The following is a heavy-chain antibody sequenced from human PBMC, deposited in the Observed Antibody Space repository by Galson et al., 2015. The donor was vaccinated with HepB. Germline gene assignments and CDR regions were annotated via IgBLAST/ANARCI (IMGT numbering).Heavy chain of an antibody. J-gene: IGHJ4*02. CDR1: GLTFSGYA. CDR2: ISPRGTKT. CDR3: AIDVRGGCRDISCNF. Sequence: SLRLSCAASGLTFSGYAIRWVRQAPEKGLEWVSDISPRGTKTTYADSVQGRLVISRDNSRNTLYLPLNSLRVGDTAIYYWAIDVRGGCRDISCNFWSQGVLVTVAS. V-gene: IGHV3-23*05. D-gene: IGHD2-2*01.